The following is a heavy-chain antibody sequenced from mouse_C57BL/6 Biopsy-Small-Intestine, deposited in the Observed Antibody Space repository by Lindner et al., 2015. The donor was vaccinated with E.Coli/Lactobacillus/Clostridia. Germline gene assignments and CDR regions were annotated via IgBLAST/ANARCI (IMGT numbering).Heavy chain of an antibody. CDR1: GFSFTGYY. D-gene: IGHD4-1*01. J-gene: IGHJ2*01. Sequence: VQLQESGPELVKPGVSVKISCKASGFSFTGYYMHWVRQSHGNILDWIGYIYPYNGVSSYNQKFKDKATLTVDRSSSTAYMELRSLTSEDSAVYYCARGNNWDSDFDYWGQGTTLTVSS. CDR2: IYPYNGVS. CDR3: ARGNNWDSDFDY. V-gene: IGHV1-31*01.